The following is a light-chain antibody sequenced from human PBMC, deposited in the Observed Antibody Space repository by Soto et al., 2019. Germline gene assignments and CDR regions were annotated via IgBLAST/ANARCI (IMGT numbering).Light chain of an antibody. CDR1: QSISDW. Sequence: DIQMTQSPSTLSASVGDRVTITCRASQSISDWLAWYQQIPGRAPKLLIYDASTLQSGVPSRFSGSGSGTEFILTISSLQPDDSATYYCQEYKSATFGQGTKLQFK. CDR3: QEYKSAT. CDR2: DAS. J-gene: IGKJ2*01. V-gene: IGKV1-5*01.